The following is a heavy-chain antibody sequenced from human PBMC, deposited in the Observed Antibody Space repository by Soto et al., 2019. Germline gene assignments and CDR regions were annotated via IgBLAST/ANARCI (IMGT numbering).Heavy chain of an antibody. CDR2: IYHSGST. J-gene: IGHJ5*02. Sequence: SEPLALTCTVSGGSIRISDYFWVWIRQPPGKALEWIASIYHSGSTYYNPSLKSRVTMSVDTSNNQFALTLNSVTAADTAVYYCARDSRWFDPWGQGTLVTVSS. CDR1: GGSIRISDYF. V-gene: IGHV4-39*01. CDR3: ARDSRWFDP.